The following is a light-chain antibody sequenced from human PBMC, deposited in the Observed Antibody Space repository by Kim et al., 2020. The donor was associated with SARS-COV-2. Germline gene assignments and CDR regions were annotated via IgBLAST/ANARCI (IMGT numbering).Light chain of an antibody. CDR3: QQYSSYSPYT. CDR1: ESISSW. CDR2: KAS. J-gene: IGKJ2*01. Sequence: ASIGDRGTITSRASESISSWLAWYQQKPGKAPKLLIYKASSLQSGVPSRFSGSGAGTQFTLTISGLQPEDLATYYCQQYSSYSPYTFGQGTKLEIK. V-gene: IGKV1-5*03.